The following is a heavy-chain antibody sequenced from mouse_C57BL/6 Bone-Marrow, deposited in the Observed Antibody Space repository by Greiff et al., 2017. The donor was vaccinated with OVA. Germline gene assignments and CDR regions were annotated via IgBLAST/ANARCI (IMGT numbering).Heavy chain of an antibody. Sequence: EVQLQQSGAELVRPGASVKLSCTASGFNIKDDYMHWVKQRPEQGLEWIGWIDPENGDTEYASKFQGKATITADTSSNTAYLQLSSLTSEDTAVYYCTLIYYYGSSWYFDGWGTGTTVTVSS. CDR1: GFNIKDDY. CDR3: TLIYYYGSSWYFDG. J-gene: IGHJ1*03. D-gene: IGHD1-1*01. CDR2: IDPENGDT. V-gene: IGHV14-4*01.